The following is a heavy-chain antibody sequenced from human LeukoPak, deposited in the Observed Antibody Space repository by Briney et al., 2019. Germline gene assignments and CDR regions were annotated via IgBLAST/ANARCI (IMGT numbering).Heavy chain of an antibody. CDR1: GFTGSTNY. Sequence: PGGSLRRSGAGFGFTGSTNYMSWVRQAPGKGLEWVSLLYSGGSTYYADSVKGRFTISRDNSKNTLYLQMNSLSAEDTAVYYCARTFLSGDGYKVGYFDYWGQGTLVTVSS. D-gene: IGHD5-24*01. V-gene: IGHV3-53*01. CDR2: LYSGGST. J-gene: IGHJ4*02. CDR3: ARTFLSGDGYKVGYFDY.